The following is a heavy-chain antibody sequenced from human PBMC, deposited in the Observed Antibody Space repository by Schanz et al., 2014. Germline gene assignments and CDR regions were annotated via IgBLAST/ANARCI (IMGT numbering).Heavy chain of an antibody. V-gene: IGHV3-7*03. CDR2: IKQDGSEK. CDR1: GFTFSGYA. D-gene: IGHD6-13*01. CDR3: ARLDSSSWYPRY. Sequence: EVQLLESGGGLVQPGGSLRLSCVASGFTFSGYAMSWVRQAPGKGLEWVANIKQDGSEKYYVDSVKGRFTISRDNSMNTLHLQMNSLRAEDTAVYYCARLDSSSWYPRYWGQGTLVTVSS. J-gene: IGHJ4*02.